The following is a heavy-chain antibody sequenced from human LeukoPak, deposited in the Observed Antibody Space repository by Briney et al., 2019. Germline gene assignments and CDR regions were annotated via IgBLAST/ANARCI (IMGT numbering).Heavy chain of an antibody. CDR1: GFTFSSYS. J-gene: IGHJ6*03. V-gene: IGHV3-21*01. Sequence: PGGSLRLSCAASGFTFSSYSMNWVRQAPGKGLEWVSSISSSSSYIYYADSVKGRFTISRDNAKNSLYLQMNSLRAEDTAVYYCARAEPLKAQQDCPNYSSTSGHYYYMDVWGKGTTVTVSS. CDR2: ISSSSSYI. CDR3: ARAEPLKAQQDCPNYSSTSGHYYYMDV. D-gene: IGHD2-2*01.